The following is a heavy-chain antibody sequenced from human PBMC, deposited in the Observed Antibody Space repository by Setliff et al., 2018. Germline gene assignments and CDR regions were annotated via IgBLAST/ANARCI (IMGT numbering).Heavy chain of an antibody. D-gene: IGHD3-10*01. J-gene: IGHJ4*02. CDR2: IFYSGSA. CDR1: GGSISPYY. Sequence: SETLSLTCSVSGGSISPYYWIWIRQSPGKGLEWIGYIFYSGSARYNPSLESRVTMSVDTSKNQISLKLTSVTPADTAVYYCARGREFYYGSGTIDSWGQGTLVTVSS. CDR3: ARGREFYYGSGTIDS. V-gene: IGHV4-59*01.